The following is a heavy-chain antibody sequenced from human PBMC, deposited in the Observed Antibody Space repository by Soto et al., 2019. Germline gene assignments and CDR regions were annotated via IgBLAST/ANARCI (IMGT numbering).Heavy chain of an antibody. J-gene: IGHJ4*02. CDR1: GGSISSSGYS. CDR2: IYHSGST. D-gene: IGHD6-19*01. CDR3: ARAGDLGAVAVDY. Sequence: QLQLQESGSGLVKPSQTLSLTCAVSGGSISSSGYSWSWVRQPPGKGLEWIGYIYHSGSTYYNPSVKSRVSISVDTSKNQFSLKLSSVTAADTAVYYCARAGDLGAVAVDYWGQGTLVTVSS. V-gene: IGHV4-30-2*01.